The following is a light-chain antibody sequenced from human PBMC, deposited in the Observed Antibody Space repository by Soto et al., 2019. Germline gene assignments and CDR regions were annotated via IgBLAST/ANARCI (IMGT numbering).Light chain of an antibody. CDR1: QTVNAW. J-gene: IGKJ1*01. V-gene: IGKV1-5*01. CDR2: DAS. Sequence: DIQMTQAPSTLSASLGDGVTITCRASQTVNAWLVWYQHKPGKAPKPLIYDASILESGVPARCSGSRSGTEFTLTISNLQPDDFATYYCQQYDSYSSGPFGQGTKVDIK. CDR3: QQYDSYSSGP.